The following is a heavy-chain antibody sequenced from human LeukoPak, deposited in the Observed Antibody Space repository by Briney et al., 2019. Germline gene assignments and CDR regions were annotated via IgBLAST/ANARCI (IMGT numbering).Heavy chain of an antibody. Sequence: SETLCLTCAVYGGSFSGYYWSWIRQPPGKGLEWIGEINHSGSTNYNPSLKSRVTISVDTSKNQFSLKLSSVTAADTAVYYCARGRRSYYGMDVWGQGTTVTVSS. CDR3: ARGRRSYYGMDV. J-gene: IGHJ6*02. CDR2: INHSGST. D-gene: IGHD6-19*01. V-gene: IGHV4-34*01. CDR1: GGSFSGYY.